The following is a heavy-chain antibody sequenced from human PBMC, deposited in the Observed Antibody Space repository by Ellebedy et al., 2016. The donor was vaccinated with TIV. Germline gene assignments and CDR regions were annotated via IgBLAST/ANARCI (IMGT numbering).Heavy chain of an antibody. CDR1: GFTFSSYA. D-gene: IGHD3-10*01. CDR3: AKGNGGSGSYYFDY. Sequence: PGGSLRLSCAASGFTFSSYAMSWVRQAPGKGPEWVSAIVGSGSNTYYADSVKGRITISRDNSKNTLYLQINSLRAEDAAVYYCAKGNGGSGSYYFDYWGQGILVTVSS. J-gene: IGHJ4*02. V-gene: IGHV3-23*01. CDR2: IVGSGSNT.